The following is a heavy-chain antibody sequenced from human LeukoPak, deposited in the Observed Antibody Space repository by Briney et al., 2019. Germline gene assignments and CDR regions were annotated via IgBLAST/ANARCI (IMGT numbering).Heavy chain of an antibody. CDR3: ARSIVGATSHKTYYYYMDV. CDR2: IYTSGST. V-gene: IGHV4-4*09. D-gene: IGHD1-26*01. J-gene: IGHJ6*03. Sequence: SETLSLTCTVSGGSISSYYWSWIRQPPGKGLEWIGYIYTSGSTNYNPSLKSRVTISVDTSKNQFSLKLSSVTAADTAVYYCARSIVGATSHKTYYYYMDVWGKRTTVTVSS. CDR1: GGSISSYY.